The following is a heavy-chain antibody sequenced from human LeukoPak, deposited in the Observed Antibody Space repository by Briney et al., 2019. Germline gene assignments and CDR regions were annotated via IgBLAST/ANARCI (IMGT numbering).Heavy chain of an antibody. V-gene: IGHV1-8*01. CDR1: GYTFTSYD. CDR2: RNPNSGNT. D-gene: IGHD1-26*01. Sequence: ASVKVPCKTSGYTFTSYDINGVRQATGQGLEWMGWRNPNSGNTGYAQKFQGRVTITRNTSITTAYMELSSLRSEDTAVYYCARGPKWSGSYYYFDYWGQGTLVTVSS. CDR3: ARGPKWSGSYYYFDY. J-gene: IGHJ4*02.